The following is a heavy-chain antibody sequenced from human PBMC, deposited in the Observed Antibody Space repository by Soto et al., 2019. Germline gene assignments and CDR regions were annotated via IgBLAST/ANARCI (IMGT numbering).Heavy chain of an antibody. CDR1: GFTCSSYG. CDR2: ISYDGSNK. J-gene: IGHJ3*02. D-gene: IGHD5-12*01. Sequence: WGSLRLSCAASGFTCSSYGMHWVRQAPGKGLEWVAVISYDGSNKYYADSVKGRFTISRDNSKNTLYLQMNSLRAEDTVVYYCAKGLYSGYELDAFDIWGQGTMVTVSS. V-gene: IGHV3-30*18. CDR3: AKGLYSGYELDAFDI.